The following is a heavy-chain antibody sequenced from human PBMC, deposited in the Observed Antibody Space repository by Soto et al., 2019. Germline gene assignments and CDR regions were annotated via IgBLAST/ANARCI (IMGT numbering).Heavy chain of an antibody. CDR3: AKGSEFSNSYTLDFDF. Sequence: GSLRLSCAASGFTFSSYAMSWVRQAPGRGLEWVSIISGNGGSTYYAASVKGRFTISRDNTKNTLYLQMDSLTAEDTAVYYCAKGSEFSNSYTLDFDFWGQGALVTVPQ. CDR2: ISGNGGST. D-gene: IGHD6-6*01. V-gene: IGHV3-23*01. CDR1: GFTFSSYA. J-gene: IGHJ4*02.